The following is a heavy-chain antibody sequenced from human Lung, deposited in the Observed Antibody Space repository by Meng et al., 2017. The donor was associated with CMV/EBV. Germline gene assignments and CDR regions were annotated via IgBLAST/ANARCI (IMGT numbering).Heavy chain of an antibody. V-gene: IGHV1-8*01. CDR3: VRAVHGLEI. CDR2: VNPYNGDG. CDR1: GYTLTTYG. D-gene: IGHD4-17*01. Sequence: ASVKVSCKASGYTLTTYGLNWVRQAPGQGLEWMGWVNPYNGDGGYAQRFQGRVTVTTDTSINTAYLELTSLRSDDTAVYYCVRAVHGLEIWGQGNTVNVSS. J-gene: IGHJ6*02.